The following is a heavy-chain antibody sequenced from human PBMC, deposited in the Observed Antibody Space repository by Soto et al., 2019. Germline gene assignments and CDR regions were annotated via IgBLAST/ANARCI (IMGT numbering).Heavy chain of an antibody. CDR1: GYTFTSYG. Sequence: QVQLVQSGAEVKKPGASVKVSCKASGYTFTSYGISWVRQAPGQGLEWMGWISAYNGNTNYAQKLQGRVTMTTDTYTSTAYMELRGLRSDGTAVSYCARDLAVGLVDYWGQGTLVTVSS. CDR2: ISAYNGNT. CDR3: ARDLAVGLVDY. J-gene: IGHJ4*02. V-gene: IGHV1-18*01. D-gene: IGHD6-19*01.